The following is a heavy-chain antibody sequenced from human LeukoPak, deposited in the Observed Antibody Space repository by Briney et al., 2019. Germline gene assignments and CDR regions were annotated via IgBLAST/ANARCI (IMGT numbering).Heavy chain of an antibody. D-gene: IGHD3-22*01. CDR2: INSDGSST. CDR1: GFTFSSYW. V-gene: IGHV3-74*01. Sequence: GGSLRLSCAASGFTFSSYWMHWVRQAPGKGLVWVSRINSDGSSTSYADSVKGRFTISRDNAKNTLYLQMNSLRAEDTAVYYCARALDYYDRSGYFAGAFDIWGQGTMVTVSS. J-gene: IGHJ3*02. CDR3: ARALDYYDRSGYFAGAFDI.